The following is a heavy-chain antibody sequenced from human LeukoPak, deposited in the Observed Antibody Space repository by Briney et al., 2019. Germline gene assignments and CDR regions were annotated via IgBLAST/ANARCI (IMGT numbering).Heavy chain of an antibody. CDR1: GFTFSSYA. D-gene: IGHD2-15*01. CDR3: AKDPRGDCSGGSCHYLNY. V-gene: IGHV3-23*01. J-gene: IGHJ4*02. Sequence: GGPLRLSCAASGFTFSSYAMSWVRQAPGKGLEWVSAISGSGGSTYYADSVKGRFTVSRDNSKNTLYLQMNSLRADDTAVYYCAKDPRGDCSGGSCHYLNYWGQGTLVSVSS. CDR2: ISGSGGST.